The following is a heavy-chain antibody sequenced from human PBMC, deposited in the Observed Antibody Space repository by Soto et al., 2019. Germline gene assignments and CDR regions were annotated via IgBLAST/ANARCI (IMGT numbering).Heavy chain of an antibody. CDR3: ARPYDYSFPSCMDV. D-gene: IGHD4-4*01. CDR1: GFTVSSNY. J-gene: IGHJ6*02. CDR2: IYRGGST. V-gene: IGHV3-53*01. Sequence: GGSLRLSCAASGFTVSSNYMSWVRQAPGKGLEWVSVIYRGGSTYYADSVKGRFTISRDSSKNTVYLQMNSLRVEDTAVYYCARPYDYSFPSCMDVWDQETTVAAAS.